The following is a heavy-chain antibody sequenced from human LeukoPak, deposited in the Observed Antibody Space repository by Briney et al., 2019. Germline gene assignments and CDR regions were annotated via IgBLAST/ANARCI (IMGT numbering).Heavy chain of an antibody. Sequence: ASVKVSCKASGYTFTSYGISWVRQAPGQGLEWMGWISAYNGNTNYAQELQGRVTMTTDTSTSTAYMELRSLRSDDTAVYYCARDLYCSSTSCSLLGYAWGSYYYYGMDVWGQGTTVTVSS. V-gene: IGHV1-18*01. CDR3: ARDLYCSSTSCSLLGYAWGSYYYYGMDV. J-gene: IGHJ6*02. D-gene: IGHD2-2*01. CDR1: GYTFTSYG. CDR2: ISAYNGNT.